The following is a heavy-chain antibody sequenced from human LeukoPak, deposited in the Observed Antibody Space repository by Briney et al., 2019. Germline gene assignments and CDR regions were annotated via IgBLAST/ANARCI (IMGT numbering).Heavy chain of an antibody. D-gene: IGHD4-4*01. J-gene: IGHJ5*02. CDR1: GGSFSIYH. Sequence: SETLSLTCAVYGGSFSIYHWSWIRQPPGKGLECIGELYHSGSTNYNPSLKSRVTISVDTSKTLFSVKLSSVTAADTAVFYCARGPIYSNVTWFDPWGQGTLVTVSS. V-gene: IGHV4-34*01. CDR3: ARGPIYSNVTWFDP. CDR2: LYHSGST.